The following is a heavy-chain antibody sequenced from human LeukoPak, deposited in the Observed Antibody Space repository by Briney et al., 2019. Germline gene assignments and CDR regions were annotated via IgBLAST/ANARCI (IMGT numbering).Heavy chain of an antibody. V-gene: IGHV3-7*01. D-gene: IGHD5-18*01. J-gene: IGHJ4*02. CDR3: ARHLSGITGYTYGRGIDY. Sequence: GGSLRLSRAASGFTFSSYWMSWVRQAPGKGLEWVANIKKDGSEKYYVDSVRGRFTISRDNAKTTLYLQMNSLRAEDRAVYYCARHLSGITGYTYGRGIDYWGQGTLVTVSS. CDR2: IKKDGSEK. CDR1: GFTFSSYW.